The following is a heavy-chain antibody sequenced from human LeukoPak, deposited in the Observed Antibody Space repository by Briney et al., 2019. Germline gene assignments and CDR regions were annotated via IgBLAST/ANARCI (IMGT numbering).Heavy chain of an antibody. CDR2: IIPIFGTA. J-gene: IGHJ4*02. CDR3: ATWTLATAISRFDY. V-gene: IGHV1-69*06. Sequence: SVKVSCKASRGTFSSYAISWVRQAPGQGLEWMGGIIPIFGTANYAQKFQGRVTMTEDTSTDTAYMELSSLRSEDTAVYYCATWTLATAISRFDYWGQGTLVTVSS. D-gene: IGHD2-2*02. CDR1: RGTFSSYA.